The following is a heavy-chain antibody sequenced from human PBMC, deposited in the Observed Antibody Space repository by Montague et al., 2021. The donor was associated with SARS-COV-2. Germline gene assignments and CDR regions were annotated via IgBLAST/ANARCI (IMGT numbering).Heavy chain of an antibody. Sequence: SLRLSCAASGFTSSNYWMHWVRQAPGKGLVWVSRISSDGGSTSYADSVQGRFTISRDNAKNTLYLQMNSLRAEDTAVYYCGAFRDGYNRLQVDYWGQGTLATVSS. V-gene: IGHV3-74*01. J-gene: IGHJ4*02. CDR2: ISSDGGST. CDR1: GFTSSNYW. D-gene: IGHD5-24*01. CDR3: GAFRDGYNRLQVDY.